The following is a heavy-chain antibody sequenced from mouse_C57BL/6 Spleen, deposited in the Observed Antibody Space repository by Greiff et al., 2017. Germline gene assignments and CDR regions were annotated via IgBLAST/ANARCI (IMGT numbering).Heavy chain of an antibody. V-gene: IGHV3-6*01. D-gene: IGHD1-1*01. Sequence: EVKLLESGPGLVKPSQSLSLTCSVTGYSITSGYYWNWIRQFPGNKLEWMGYISYDGSNNYNPSLKNRISITRDTSKNQFFLKLNSVTTEDTATYYCARDHYYGSSYGGFAYWGQGTLVTVSA. CDR1: GYSITSGYY. CDR2: ISYDGSN. J-gene: IGHJ3*01. CDR3: ARDHYYGSSYGGFAY.